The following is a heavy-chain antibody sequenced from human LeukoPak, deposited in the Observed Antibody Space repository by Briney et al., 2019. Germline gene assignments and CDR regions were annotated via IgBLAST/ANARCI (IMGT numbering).Heavy chain of an antibody. D-gene: IGHD5-18*01. CDR1: GYTFTNCG. V-gene: IGHV1-18*01. Sequence: PMASVKVSCTASGYTFTNCGFHWVRQAPGQGPEGMGWIRVSDGDTKYAQKFQGRVTLTRDTSANTAYMDLWSLRSDDTAVYFCARSGFSFGYHYFDLWGQGTLVTVSS. CDR2: IRVSDGDT. J-gene: IGHJ4*02. CDR3: ARSGFSFGYHYFDL.